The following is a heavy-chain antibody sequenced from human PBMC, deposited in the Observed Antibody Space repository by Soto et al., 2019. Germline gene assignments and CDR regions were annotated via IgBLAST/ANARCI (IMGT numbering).Heavy chain of an antibody. Sequence: QVQLQESAPGLVKPSQTLSLICTVSGDSISGAGYYWTWIRLHPGKSLECIGNIYYSGTTSYKPSLMSRLTISLDTSKNQFSLRLTSVTAADTAMYYCARDRPGITSTGIRTNNRLDPGGQGTLVIVSS. CDR3: ARDRPGITSTGIRTNNRLDP. V-gene: IGHV4-31*03. J-gene: IGHJ5*02. CDR1: GDSISGAGYY. D-gene: IGHD1-1*01. CDR2: IYYSGTT.